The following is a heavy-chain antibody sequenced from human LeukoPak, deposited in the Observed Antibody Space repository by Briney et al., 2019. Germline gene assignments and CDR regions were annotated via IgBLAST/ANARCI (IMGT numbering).Heavy chain of an antibody. CDR2: IYYSGST. J-gene: IGHJ3*02. CDR3: ARGVFCSSTSCYVLDDAFDI. CDR1: GGSISSGGYY. D-gene: IGHD2-2*01. V-gene: IGHV4-31*03. Sequence: SQTLSLTRTVSGGSISSGGYYWSWIRQHPGKGLEWIGYIYYSGSTNYNPSLKSRVTISVDTSKNQFSLKLSSVTAADTAVYYCARGVFCSSTSCYVLDDAFDIWGQGTMVTVSS.